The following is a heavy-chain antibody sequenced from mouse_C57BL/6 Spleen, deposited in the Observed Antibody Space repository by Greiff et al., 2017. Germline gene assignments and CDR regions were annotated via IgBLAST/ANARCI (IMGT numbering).Heavy chain of an antibody. Sequence: QVQLQQSGAELARPGASVKLSCKASGYTFTSYGISWVKQRTGQGLEWIGEIYPRSGNTYYNEKFKGKATLTADKSSSTAYMELRSLTSEDSAVFFCARSGLTGKDFDYWGQGTTLTVSS. CDR3: ARSGLTGKDFDY. V-gene: IGHV1-81*01. CDR2: IYPRSGNT. D-gene: IGHD4-1*01. CDR1: GYTFTSYG. J-gene: IGHJ2*01.